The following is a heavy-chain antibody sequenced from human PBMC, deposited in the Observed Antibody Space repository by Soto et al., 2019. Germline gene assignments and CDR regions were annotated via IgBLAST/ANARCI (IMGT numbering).Heavy chain of an antibody. CDR3: AKGRETTTSAKFCFDN. Sequence: EVRLLESGGGLVQPGGSLRLSCAASGFSFSSYDMTWVRQAPGQGLEWVSSLSVTGGGPYYADSVRGRFTMSRDNSMNTLALEMSGLRADDSAVYYCAKGRETTTSAKFCFDNWGQGTLVTVSS. CDR1: GFSFSSYD. J-gene: IGHJ4*02. V-gene: IGHV3-23*01. CDR2: LSVTGGGP. D-gene: IGHD1-26*01.